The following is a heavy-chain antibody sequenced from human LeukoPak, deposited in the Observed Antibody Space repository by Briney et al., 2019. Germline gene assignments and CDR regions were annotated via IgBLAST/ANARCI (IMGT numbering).Heavy chain of an antibody. CDR2: ISYDGSNK. Sequence: GGSLRLSCAASGFTFSTYGMNWVRQAPGKGLEWVAVISYDGSNKYYADSVKGRFTISRDNSKNTLYLQMNSLRAEDTAVYYCVAGRGSSQLYYYYYGMDVWGQGTTVTVSS. J-gene: IGHJ6*02. D-gene: IGHD6-6*01. V-gene: IGHV3-30*03. CDR3: VAGRGSSQLYYYYYGMDV. CDR1: GFTFSTYG.